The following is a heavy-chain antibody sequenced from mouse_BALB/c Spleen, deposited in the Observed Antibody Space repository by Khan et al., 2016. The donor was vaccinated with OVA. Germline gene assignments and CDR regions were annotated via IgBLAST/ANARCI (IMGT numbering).Heavy chain of an antibody. V-gene: IGHV1S136*01. J-gene: IGHJ3*01. CDR1: GYTFTNYV. Sequence: VQLQQPGPELVEPGASVKMSFKASGYTFTNYVIHWVKQKPGQGLEWIGYINPDNAGTRYNEKFKVKATLTSDISSTSASMELLSLTSEASAFYCCAGEASSWDFSFPYWGQGTLVTVSA. D-gene: IGHD4-1*01. CDR3: AGEASSWDFSFPY. CDR2: INPDNAGT.